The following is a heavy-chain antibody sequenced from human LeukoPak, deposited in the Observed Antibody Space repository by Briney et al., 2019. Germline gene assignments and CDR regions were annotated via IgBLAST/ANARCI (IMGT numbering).Heavy chain of an antibody. Sequence: SVKVSCKAPGGTFSSYAISWVRQAPGQGLEWMGGIIPILGTANYAQKFQGRVTITADKSTSTAYMELSSLRSEDTAVYYCARGWRGTARPTFQTLDYFDYWGQGTLVTVSS. D-gene: IGHD6-6*01. J-gene: IGHJ4*02. CDR1: GGTFSSYA. CDR2: IIPILGTA. V-gene: IGHV1-69*10. CDR3: ARGWRGTARPTFQTLDYFDY.